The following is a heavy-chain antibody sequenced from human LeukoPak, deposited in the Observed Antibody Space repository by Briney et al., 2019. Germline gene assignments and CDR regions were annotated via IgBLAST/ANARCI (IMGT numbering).Heavy chain of an antibody. J-gene: IGHJ4*02. Sequence: ASVTVSFKASGYTFTGHYMHWVRQAPGQGLEWMGWINPNSGGTDYAQKFTDYAQKFQGRVTLTRDTSISTVYMELTRLTSDDTAVYYCARAGWGVSYHFDYWGQGALVTVSS. V-gene: IGHV1-2*02. CDR3: ARAGWGVSYHFDY. CDR1: GYTFTGHY. D-gene: IGHD1-26*01. CDR2: INPNSGGTDYAQKFT.